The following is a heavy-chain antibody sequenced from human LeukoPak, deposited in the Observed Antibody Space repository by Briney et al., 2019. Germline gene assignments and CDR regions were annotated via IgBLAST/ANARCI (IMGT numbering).Heavy chain of an antibody. D-gene: IGHD5/OR15-5a*01. Sequence: RPGGSLRLSCAASGFTFDDYDLSWVRQAPGKGLEWVSGIKWNAVTTSYADSVKGRFTISRHNDKNSVYLQLNSLRVDDTALYYCARESQGLPTPHAFDIWGHGTMVTVSS. J-gene: IGHJ3*02. CDR2: IKWNAVTT. CDR3: ARESQGLPTPHAFDI. CDR1: GFTFDDYD. V-gene: IGHV3-20*04.